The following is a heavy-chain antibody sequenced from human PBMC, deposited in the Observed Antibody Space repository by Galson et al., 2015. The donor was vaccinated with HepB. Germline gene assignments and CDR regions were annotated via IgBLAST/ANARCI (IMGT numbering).Heavy chain of an antibody. Sequence: SVKVSCKASGYTFTSYGISWARQAPGQGLEWMGWISAYNGNTNYAQKLQGRVTMTTDTSTSTAYMELRSLRSDDTAVYYCARYIVVVPAAAGPSWFDPWGQGTLVTVSS. J-gene: IGHJ5*02. V-gene: IGHV1-18*01. D-gene: IGHD2-2*01. CDR3: ARYIVVVPAAAGPSWFDP. CDR1: GYTFTSYG. CDR2: ISAYNGNT.